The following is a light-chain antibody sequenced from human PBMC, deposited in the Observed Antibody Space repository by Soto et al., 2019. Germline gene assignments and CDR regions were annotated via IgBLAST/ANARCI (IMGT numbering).Light chain of an antibody. CDR1: SSNIGAGYD. J-gene: IGLJ2*01. Sequence: QSVLTQPPSVSGAPGQRVTISCTGSSSNIGAGYDVHWYQQLPGTAPKLLIYGNSNRPSGVPDRFSGSKSGTSAPLAITGLQAEDEADYYCQSYDSSLRYVVFGGGTKLTVL. CDR2: GNS. V-gene: IGLV1-40*01. CDR3: QSYDSSLRYVV.